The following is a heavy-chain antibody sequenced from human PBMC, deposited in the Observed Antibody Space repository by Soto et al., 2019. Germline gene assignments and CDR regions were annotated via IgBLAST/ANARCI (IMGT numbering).Heavy chain of an antibody. CDR2: IILIFGTA. J-gene: IGHJ6*02. D-gene: IGHD2-15*01. V-gene: IGHV1-69*13. Sequence: ASVKVSCKASGGTFSSYAISWVRQAPGQGLEWMGGIILIFGTANYAQKFKGRVTITADESTSTAYMELSSLRSEDTAVYYCARDKIRYCSGGSCFYGMDVWGQGTTVTVSS. CDR3: ARDKIRYCSGGSCFYGMDV. CDR1: GGTFSSYA.